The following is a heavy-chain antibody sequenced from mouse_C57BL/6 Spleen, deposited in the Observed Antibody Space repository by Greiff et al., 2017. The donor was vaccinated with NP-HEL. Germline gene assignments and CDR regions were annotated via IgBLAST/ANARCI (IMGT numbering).Heavy chain of an antibody. Sequence: EVMLVESGGGLVKPGGSLKLSCAASGFTFSDYGMHWVRQAPEKGLEWVAYISSGSSTIYYADTVKGRFTISRDNAKNTLFLQMTSLRSEDTAMYYCARGLGLGYFDVWGTGTTVTVSS. J-gene: IGHJ1*03. V-gene: IGHV5-17*01. CDR3: ARGLGLGYFDV. CDR2: ISSGSSTI. D-gene: IGHD4-1*01. CDR1: GFTFSDYG.